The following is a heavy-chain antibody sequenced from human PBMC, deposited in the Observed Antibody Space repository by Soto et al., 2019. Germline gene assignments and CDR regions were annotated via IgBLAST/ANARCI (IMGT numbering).Heavy chain of an antibody. D-gene: IGHD1-26*01. J-gene: IGHJ4*02. Sequence: QLQLQESGPGLVKPSETLSLTCTVSGGSISSSSYYWGWIRPPPGKGLEWIGRIDYSGRTYYDPSLKSRVTISVDTSKTQSSLNLTTVTAASTDVDAYARRRSLFDYRGQGTMVPDTS. V-gene: IGHV4-39*01. CDR2: IDYSGRT. CDR3: ARRRSLFDY. CDR1: GGSISSSSYY.